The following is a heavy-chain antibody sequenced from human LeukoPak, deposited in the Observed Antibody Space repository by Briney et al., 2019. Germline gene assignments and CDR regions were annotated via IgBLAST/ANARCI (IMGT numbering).Heavy chain of an antibody. CDR2: ISYDGSNK. CDR1: GFTFSSYG. D-gene: IGHD3-10*01. CDR3: AKGPTYYYGSGSYYIPTYYYYYGMDV. J-gene: IGHJ6*04. Sequence: GRSLRLSCAASGFTFSSYGMHWVRQAPGKGLEWVAVISYDGSNKYYADSVKGRFTISRDNSKNTLYLQMNSLRAEDTAVYYCAKGPTYYYGSGSYYIPTYYYYYGMDVWGKGTTVTVSS. V-gene: IGHV3-30*18.